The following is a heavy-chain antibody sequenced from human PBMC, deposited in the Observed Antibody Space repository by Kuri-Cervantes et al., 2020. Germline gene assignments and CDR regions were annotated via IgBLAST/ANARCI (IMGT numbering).Heavy chain of an antibody. J-gene: IGHJ4*02. CDR3: AKEKGGWYY. CDR2: IKEDGSQQ. D-gene: IGHD6-19*01. CDR1: GFTFTHHW. Sequence: GESLKISCAASGFTFTHHWMNWVRQAPGKGLEWVANIKEDGSQQNYVDSVRGRFTISRDNAKNTLYLQMNSLRAEDTALYYCAKEKGGWYYWGQGTLVTVSS. V-gene: IGHV3-7*03.